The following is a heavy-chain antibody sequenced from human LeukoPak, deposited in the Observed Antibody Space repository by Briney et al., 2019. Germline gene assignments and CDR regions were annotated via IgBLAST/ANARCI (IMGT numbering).Heavy chain of an antibody. V-gene: IGHV3-21*01. CDR3: ARQWDGGSIISPIDY. D-gene: IGHD4-23*01. CDR1: GFTFSSYS. J-gene: IGHJ4*02. CDR2: ISSSSSYI. Sequence: PGGSLRLSCAASGFTFSSYSMNWVRQAPGKGLEWVSSISSSSSYIYYADSVKGRFTISRDNAKNSLYLQMNSLRAEDTAAYYCARQWDGGSIISPIDYWGQGTLVTVPS.